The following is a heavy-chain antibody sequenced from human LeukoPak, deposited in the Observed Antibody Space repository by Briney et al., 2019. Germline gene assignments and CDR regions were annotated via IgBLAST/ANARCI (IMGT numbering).Heavy chain of an antibody. CDR1: GGSISSYY. CDR3: AREARAPGYSSGWSTVAEYFQH. V-gene: IGHV4-59*01. J-gene: IGHJ1*01. D-gene: IGHD6-19*01. CDR2: IYYSGST. Sequence: SETLSLTCTVSGGSISSYYWSWIRQPPGKGLEWIGYIYYSGSTNYNPSLKSRVTISVDTSKNQFSLKLSSVTAADTAVYYCAREARAPGYSSGWSTVAEYFQHWGQGTLVTVSS.